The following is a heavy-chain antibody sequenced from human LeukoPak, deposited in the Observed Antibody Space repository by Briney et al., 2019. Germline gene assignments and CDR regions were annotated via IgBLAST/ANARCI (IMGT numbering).Heavy chain of an antibody. CDR3: ARETVAGNDY. J-gene: IGHJ4*02. CDR2: ISSSGSTI. D-gene: IGHD6-19*01. Sequence: GGTLRLSCAASGFTFSSYEMNWVRQAPGKGLEWVSYISSSGSTIYYADSVKGRFTISRDNAKNSLYLQMNSLRAEDTAVYYCARETVAGNDYWGQGTLVTVSS. CDR1: GFTFSSYE. V-gene: IGHV3-48*03.